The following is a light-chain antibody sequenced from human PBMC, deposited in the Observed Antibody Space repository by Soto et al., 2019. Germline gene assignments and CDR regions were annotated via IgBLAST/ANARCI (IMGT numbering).Light chain of an antibody. V-gene: IGKV3-11*01. CDR3: QHRSTWPPFS. CDR2: GAS. CDR1: QSVSSY. Sequence: EIVLTQSPATLSLSPGERATLSCRASQSVSSYLAWYQQKPGQAPRLLIYGASRRATGIPARFSGSGSGTDFTLTISSLDPEDFAVYYCQHRSTWPPFSFGPGTKVDIK. J-gene: IGKJ3*01.